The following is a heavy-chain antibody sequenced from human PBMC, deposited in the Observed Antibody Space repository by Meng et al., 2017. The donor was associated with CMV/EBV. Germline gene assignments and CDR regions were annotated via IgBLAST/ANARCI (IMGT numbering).Heavy chain of an antibody. CDR2: IYPGDSDT. J-gene: IGHJ4*02. CDR1: GYSFTSYW. V-gene: IGHV5-51*01. D-gene: IGHD3-10*01. CDR3: ARRRYYGSGNSAFDY. Sequence: KVSCKGSGYSFTSYWIGWVRQRRGKGLEWMGIIYPGDSDTRYSPSFQGQVTISADKSISTAYLQWSSLKASDTAMYYCARRRYYGSGNSAFDYWGQGTLVTVSS.